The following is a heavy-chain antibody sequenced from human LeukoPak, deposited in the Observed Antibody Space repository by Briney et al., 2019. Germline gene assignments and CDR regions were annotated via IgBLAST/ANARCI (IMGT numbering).Heavy chain of an antibody. D-gene: IGHD3-10*01. CDR3: ARDRGYYGSGSYYGSHFYYGMDV. CDR2: ISYDGSNQ. CDR1: DFTFSTYA. J-gene: IGHJ6*02. V-gene: IGHV3-30-3*01. Sequence: GGSLRLSCAASDFTFSTYAMHWVRQAPGKGLEWVALISYDGSNQYYADSVKGRFTISRDNSKNTLYLQMSSLRAKDTAVYYCARDRGYYGSGSYYGSHFYYGMDVWGQGTTVTVSS.